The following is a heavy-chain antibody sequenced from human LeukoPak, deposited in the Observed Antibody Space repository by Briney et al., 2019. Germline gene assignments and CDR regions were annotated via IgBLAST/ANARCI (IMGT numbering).Heavy chain of an antibody. V-gene: IGHV1-24*01. Sequence: GASVTVSCKASGYTFTGYYMHWVRQAPGKGLEWMGGFDPEDGETIYAQKFQGRVTMTEDTSTDTAYMELSSLRSEDTAVYYCATAPKLYGSGRKSGSQFYYYMDVWGKGTTVTVSS. J-gene: IGHJ6*03. D-gene: IGHD3-10*01. CDR1: GYTFTGYY. CDR2: FDPEDGET. CDR3: ATAPKLYGSGRKSGSQFYYYMDV.